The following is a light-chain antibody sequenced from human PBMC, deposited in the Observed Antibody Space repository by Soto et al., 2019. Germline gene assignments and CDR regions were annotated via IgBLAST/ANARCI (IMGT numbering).Light chain of an antibody. CDR3: QQRSDWPHT. CDR1: QSVSNR. V-gene: IGKV3-15*01. CDR2: SAS. J-gene: IGKJ5*01. Sequence: EVVMTQSPATLSVSPGERATLSCRASQSVSNRIAWYQQKPGQAPRLLIYSASTRANGIPARFSGSGSGTEFTLTISSLEPEDFAVYCCQQRSDWPHTSGQ.